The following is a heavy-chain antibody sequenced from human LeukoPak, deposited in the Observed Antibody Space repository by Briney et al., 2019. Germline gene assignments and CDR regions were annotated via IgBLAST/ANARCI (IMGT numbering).Heavy chain of an antibody. CDR2: FDPEDGET. CDR3: ASMGVLLWFGDRSPDPHEYFQH. J-gene: IGHJ1*01. V-gene: IGHV1-24*01. CDR1: GYTLTELS. D-gene: IGHD3-10*01. Sequence: GASVKVSCKVSGYTLTELSMHWVRQAPGKGLEWMGGFDPEDGETIYAQKFQGRVTMTEDTSTDTAYMELSSLRSEDTAVYYCASMGVLLWFGDRSPDPHEYFQHWGQGTLVTVSS.